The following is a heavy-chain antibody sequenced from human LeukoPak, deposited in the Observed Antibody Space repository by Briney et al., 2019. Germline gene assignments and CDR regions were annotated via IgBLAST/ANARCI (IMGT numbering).Heavy chain of an antibody. Sequence: SQTLSLTCTVSGGSISSGGYYWSWIRQHPGKGLEWIGYIYYSGSTYYNPSLKSRVTISVDTSKNQFSLKLSSVTAADTAVYYCARDRPNHYDSSGSAFDIWGQGTMVTVSS. J-gene: IGHJ3*02. V-gene: IGHV4-31*03. CDR1: GGSISSGGYY. CDR2: IYYSGST. D-gene: IGHD3-22*01. CDR3: ARDRPNHYDSSGSAFDI.